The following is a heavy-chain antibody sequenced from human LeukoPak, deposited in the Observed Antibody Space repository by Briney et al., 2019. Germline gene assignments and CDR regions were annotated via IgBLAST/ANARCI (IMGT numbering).Heavy chain of an antibody. CDR3: ARGPSSFGGDIVAPYYYGMDV. CDR1: GGSISSGGYY. D-gene: IGHD3-16*02. CDR2: IYYSGST. V-gene: IGHV4-31*03. J-gene: IGHJ6*02. Sequence: PSETLSLTCTVSGGSISSGGYYWSWIRQHPGKGLEWIGYIYYSGSTYYNPSLKSRVTISVDTSKNQFSLKLSSVAAADTAVYYCARGPSSFGGDIVAPYYYGMDVWGQGTTVTVSS.